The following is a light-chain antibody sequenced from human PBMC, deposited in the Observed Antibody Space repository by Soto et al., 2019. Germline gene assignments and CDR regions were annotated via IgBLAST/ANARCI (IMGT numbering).Light chain of an antibody. CDR2: GAS. Sequence: EIVLTQSPGTLSLSPGERATLSCRASQSVSSYLAWYQQKPGQAPRLLISGASSRATGIPDRFSGSGSGTDFTLTISNLEPEDFAVYYCQQHSHWPPWTFGQGTKVDIK. CDR1: QSVSSY. CDR3: QQHSHWPPWT. V-gene: IGKV3-11*01. J-gene: IGKJ1*01.